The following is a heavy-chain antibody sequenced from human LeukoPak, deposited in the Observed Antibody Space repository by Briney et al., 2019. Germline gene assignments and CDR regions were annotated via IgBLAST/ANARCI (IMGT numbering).Heavy chain of an antibody. V-gene: IGHV4-59*08. Sequence: SETLSLTCTVSGGSISSYYWSWIRQPPGKGLEWVGYIYYTGSTNYNSSLKSRVTISLYTSTHQLSLKLSTVTAADPAVYSCARLAVGAEHAFDIWGQGTMVTVSS. CDR1: GGSISSYY. CDR3: ARLAVGAEHAFDI. J-gene: IGHJ3*02. D-gene: IGHD1-26*01. CDR2: IYYTGST.